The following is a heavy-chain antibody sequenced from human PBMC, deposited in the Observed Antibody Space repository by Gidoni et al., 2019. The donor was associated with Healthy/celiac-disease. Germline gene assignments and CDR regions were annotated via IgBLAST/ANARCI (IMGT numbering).Heavy chain of an antibody. CDR1: GFTFSSYA. D-gene: IGHD3-3*01. CDR3: AKGEAPITIFGVAGLDY. J-gene: IGHJ4*02. CDR2: ISGSGGST. V-gene: IGHV3-23*01. Sequence: EVQLLESGGGLVQPGGSLRLSWAASGFTFSSYAMSWVRQAPGKGLEWVSAISGSGGSTYYADSVKGRFTISRDNSKNTLYLQMNSLRAEDTAVYYCAKGEAPITIFGVAGLDYWGQGTLVTVSS.